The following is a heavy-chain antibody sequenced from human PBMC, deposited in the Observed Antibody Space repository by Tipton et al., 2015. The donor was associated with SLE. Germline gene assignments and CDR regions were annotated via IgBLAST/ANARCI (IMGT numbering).Heavy chain of an antibody. V-gene: IGHV3-48*03. CDR2: ISSSGSTI. D-gene: IGHD3-16*01. Sequence: SLRLSCAASGFTFSTYEMNWVRQAPGKGLEWVSYISSSGSTIYYADSVKGRFTISRDNAKNSLYLQMNSLRAEDTAVYYCAKDTLRLGELADYYFDYWGQGTLVTVSS. CDR1: GFTFSTYE. J-gene: IGHJ4*02. CDR3: AKDTLRLGELADYYFDY.